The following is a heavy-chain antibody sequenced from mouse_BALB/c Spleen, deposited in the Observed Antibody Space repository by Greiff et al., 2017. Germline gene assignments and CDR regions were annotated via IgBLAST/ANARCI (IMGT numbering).Heavy chain of an antibody. J-gene: IGHJ1*01. Sequence: QVTLKVCGPGILQPSQTLSLTCSFSGFSLSTSGMGVGWIRQPSGKGLEWLAHIWWDDDKYYNTDLKSGLTIHKDTSKNQVFRKIASVDTADTATYYCARMDYYGSSWYFDVWGAGTTVTVSS. CDR2: IWWDDDK. CDR3: ARMDYYGSSWYFDV. D-gene: IGHD1-1*01. CDR1: GFSLSTSGMG. V-gene: IGHV8-8*01.